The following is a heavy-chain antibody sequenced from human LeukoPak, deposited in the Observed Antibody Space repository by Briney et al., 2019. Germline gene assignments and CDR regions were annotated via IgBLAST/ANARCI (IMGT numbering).Heavy chain of an antibody. V-gene: IGHV3-20*04. CDR2: INWNGGST. J-gene: IGHJ4*02. Sequence: GGSLRLSCAASGFTFDDYGMSWVRQAPGKGLEWVSGINWNGGSTGYADSVKGRFTISRDNAKNSLYLQMNSLRAEDTVVYYCARRAKGLLWFVEHLDYWGQGTLVTVSS. CDR3: ARRAKGLLWFVEHLDY. D-gene: IGHD3-10*01. CDR1: GFTFDDYG.